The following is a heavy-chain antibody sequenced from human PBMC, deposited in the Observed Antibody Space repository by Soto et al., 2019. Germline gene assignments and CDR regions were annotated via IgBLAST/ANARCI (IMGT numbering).Heavy chain of an antibody. CDR3: ARGLTYCSSTSCYSNWFDP. Sequence: PSETLSLTCTVSGGSISSYYWSWIRQPAGKGLEWTGRIYTSGSTNYNPSLKSRVTMSVDTSKNQFSLKLSSVTAADTAVYYCARGLTYCSSTSCYSNWFDPWGQGTLVTVSS. CDR1: GGSISSYY. CDR2: IYTSGST. D-gene: IGHD2-2*01. V-gene: IGHV4-4*07. J-gene: IGHJ5*02.